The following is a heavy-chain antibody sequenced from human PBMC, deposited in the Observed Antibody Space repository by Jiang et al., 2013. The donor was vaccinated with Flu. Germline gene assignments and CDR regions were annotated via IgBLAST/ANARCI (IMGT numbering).Heavy chain of an antibody. Sequence: SCKASGGTFSTYGFSWVRQAPGQGLEWMGWISAYNGNTNYAQKLQGRVTMTTDTSTSTAYMELRSLRSDDTAVYYCARAPDSSGYYRLGGWGQGTLVTVSS. V-gene: IGHV1-18*01. CDR1: GGTFSTYG. CDR3: ARAPDSSGYYRLGG. CDR2: ISAYNGNT. J-gene: IGHJ4*02. D-gene: IGHD3-22*01.